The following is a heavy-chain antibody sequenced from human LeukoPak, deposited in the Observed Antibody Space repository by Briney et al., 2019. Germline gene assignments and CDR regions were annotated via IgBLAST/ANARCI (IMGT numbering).Heavy chain of an antibody. CDR1: GGSISSSSYY. CDR3: ARTPSPVQGGNWFDP. J-gene: IGHJ5*02. D-gene: IGHD6-6*01. V-gene: IGHV4-39*01. CDR2: IYYSGST. Sequence: PSETLSLTCTVSGGSISSSSYYWGWIRQPPGKGLEWIGSIYYSGSTYYNPSLKSRVTISVDTSKNQFSLKLSSVTAADTAVYYCARTPSPVQGGNWFDPWGQGTLVTVSS.